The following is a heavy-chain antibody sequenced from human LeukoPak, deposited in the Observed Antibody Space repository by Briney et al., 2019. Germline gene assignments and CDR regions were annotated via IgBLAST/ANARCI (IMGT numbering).Heavy chain of an antibody. J-gene: IGHJ5*02. CDR3: ARFTSSRGLEFDP. CDR1: GYTFTGYY. CDR2: INPNSGGT. D-gene: IGHD3-16*01. Sequence: ASVKVSCKPSGYTFTGYYMHGVRQAPGQGLEWMGWINPNSGGTNYAQKFQGRVTITRDTSISTAYMELSRLRSDDTAVYYCARFTSSRGLEFDPWGQGTLVTVSS. V-gene: IGHV1-2*02.